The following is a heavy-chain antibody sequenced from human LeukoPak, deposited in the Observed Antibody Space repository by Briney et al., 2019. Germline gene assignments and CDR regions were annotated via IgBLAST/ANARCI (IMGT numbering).Heavy chain of an antibody. CDR1: GGSISSGDYY. Sequence: SETLSLTCTVSGGSISSGDYYWSWIRQPPGKGLEWIGYIYYSGSTYYNPSLKSRVTISVDTSKNQFSLKLSSVTAADTAVYYCAREETAWLSFDPWGQGTLVTVSS. J-gene: IGHJ5*02. V-gene: IGHV4-30-4*01. CDR3: AREETAWLSFDP. CDR2: IYYSGST. D-gene: IGHD3-10*01.